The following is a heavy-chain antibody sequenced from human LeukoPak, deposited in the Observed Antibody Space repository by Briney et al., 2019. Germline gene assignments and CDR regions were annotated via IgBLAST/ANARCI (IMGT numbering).Heavy chain of an antibody. Sequence: GGSLRLSCAASGFTFSSYAMHWVRQAPGKGLEWVAVISYDGSNKYYADSVKGRFTISRDNSKNTLYLQMNSLRAEDTAVYYCARAKTRGGIAAAGIVDYWGQGTLVTVSS. CDR1: GFTFSSYA. D-gene: IGHD6-13*01. V-gene: IGHV3-30-3*01. CDR2: ISYDGSNK. J-gene: IGHJ4*02. CDR3: ARAKTRGGIAAAGIVDY.